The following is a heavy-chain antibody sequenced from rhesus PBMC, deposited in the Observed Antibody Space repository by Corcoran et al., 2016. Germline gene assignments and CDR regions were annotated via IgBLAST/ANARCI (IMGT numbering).Heavy chain of an antibody. J-gene: IGHJ4*01. Sequence: QVQLQESGPGLVKPSETLSLTCAVSGGSISGGYGWSWIRQPPGKGLEWIGHIFGSIGSTYYNPSLKSRVTISRDTSKNQFSLKLSSVTAADTAVYYCARSGYSSSIDYWGQGVLVTVSS. CDR3: ARSGYSSSIDY. CDR1: GGSISGGYG. CDR2: IFGSIGST. D-gene: IGHD5-24*01. V-gene: IGHV4S7*01.